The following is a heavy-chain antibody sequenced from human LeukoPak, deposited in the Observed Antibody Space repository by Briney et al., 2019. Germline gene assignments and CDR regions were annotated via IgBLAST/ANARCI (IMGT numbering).Heavy chain of an antibody. Sequence: SETLSLTCAVYGGSFSGYYWSWIRQPPGKGLEWIGEINHSGSTNYNPSLKSRVTISVDTSKNQFSLKLSSVTAADTAVYYCARVNIPAAGFGFDYWGQGTLVTVSS. V-gene: IGHV4-34*01. CDR2: INHSGST. CDR3: ARVNIPAAGFGFDY. D-gene: IGHD6-13*01. J-gene: IGHJ4*02. CDR1: GGSFSGYY.